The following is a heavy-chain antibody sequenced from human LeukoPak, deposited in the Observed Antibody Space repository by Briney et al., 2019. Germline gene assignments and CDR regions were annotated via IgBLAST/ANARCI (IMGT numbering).Heavy chain of an antibody. CDR1: GGSISSSNW. D-gene: IGHD6-19*01. Sequence: SGTLSLTCAVSGGSISSSNWWSWVRQPPGKGLEWIGEIYHSGSTNYNPSLKSRVTISVDKSKNQFSLKLSSVTAADTAVYYRARAWVAVAAEALRPIDYWGQGTLVTVSS. J-gene: IGHJ4*02. V-gene: IGHV4-4*02. CDR3: ARAWVAVAAEALRPIDY. CDR2: IYHSGST.